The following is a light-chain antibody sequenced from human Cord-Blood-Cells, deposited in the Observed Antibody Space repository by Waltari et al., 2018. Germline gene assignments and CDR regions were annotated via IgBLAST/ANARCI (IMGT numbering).Light chain of an antibody. CDR3: QQSYSTPFT. CDR2: AAS. J-gene: IGKJ3*01. Sequence: QMTQSPSSLSASVGDRVNITCRASQSISSYLNWYQQKPGKDPKLLIYAASSLQSGVPSRFSGSGSGTDFTLTISSLQPEDFATYYCQQSYSTPFTFGPGTKVDIK. V-gene: IGKV1-39*01. CDR1: QSISSY.